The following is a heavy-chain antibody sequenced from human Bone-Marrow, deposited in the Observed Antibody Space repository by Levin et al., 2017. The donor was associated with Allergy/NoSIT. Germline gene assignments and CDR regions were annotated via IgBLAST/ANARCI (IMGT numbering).Heavy chain of an antibody. D-gene: IGHD3-10*01. CDR2: IWYDGSNK. CDR1: GFTFSSYG. J-gene: IGHJ4*02. Sequence: GGSLRLSCAASGFTFSSYGMHWVRQAPGKGLEWVAVIWYDGSNKYYADSVKGRFTISRDNSKNTLYLQMNSLRAEDTAVYYCARDRSITMVRGVTALDYWGQGTLVTVSS. V-gene: IGHV3-33*01. CDR3: ARDRSITMVRGVTALDY.